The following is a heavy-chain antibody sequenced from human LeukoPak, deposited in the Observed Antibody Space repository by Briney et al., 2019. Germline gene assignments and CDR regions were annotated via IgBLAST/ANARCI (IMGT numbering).Heavy chain of an antibody. CDR3: AREDDTGRYMGDDAFDI. Sequence: ASVKVSCKASGYTFTGYYMHWMRQAPGQGLEWMGWINPNSGGTKYAQKFQGRVTMTRDTSISTAYMELSRVRSDDTAVYYCAREDDTGRYMGDDAFDIWGQGTMVTVSS. CDR1: GYTFTGYY. CDR2: INPNSGGT. J-gene: IGHJ3*02. V-gene: IGHV1-2*02. D-gene: IGHD1-26*01.